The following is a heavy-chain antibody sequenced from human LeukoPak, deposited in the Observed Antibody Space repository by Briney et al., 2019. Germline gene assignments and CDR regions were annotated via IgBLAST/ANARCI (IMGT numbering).Heavy chain of an antibody. Sequence: SGTLSLTCAVSGGSISSTNWWSWVRQPPGKGLEWIGEIYHSGSTNYNPSLKSRVTISVDTSKNQFSLKLSSVTAADTAVYHCARQFRFITVVIPYYFDYWGQGTLVTVSS. D-gene: IGHD4-23*01. CDR1: GGSISSTNW. J-gene: IGHJ4*02. V-gene: IGHV4-4*02. CDR2: IYHSGST. CDR3: ARQFRFITVVIPYYFDY.